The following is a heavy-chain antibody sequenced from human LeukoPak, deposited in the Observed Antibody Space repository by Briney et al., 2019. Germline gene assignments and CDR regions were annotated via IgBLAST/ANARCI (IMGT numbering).Heavy chain of an antibody. D-gene: IGHD5-12*01. V-gene: IGHV3-23*01. Sequence: GGSLRLSCAVSGFTFSSYAMSWVRQAPGKGLEWVSAISVSGVNTYYADSVMGRFTISRDNSKNTLYLQVNSLRAEDTAMYYCGKGLNHDYSGVGDSWGQGTLVTVSS. CDR1: GFTFSSYA. J-gene: IGHJ4*02. CDR2: ISVSGVNT. CDR3: GKGLNHDYSGVGDS.